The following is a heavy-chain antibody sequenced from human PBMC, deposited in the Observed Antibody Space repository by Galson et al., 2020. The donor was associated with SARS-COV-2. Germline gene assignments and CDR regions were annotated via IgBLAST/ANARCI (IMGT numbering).Heavy chain of an antibody. D-gene: IGHD5-18*01. J-gene: IGHJ4*02. CDR3: AKDPGYSYGTYFDY. CDR1: GFIFSNYD. V-gene: IGHV3-23*01. Sequence: GESLKISCAASGFIFSNYDISWVHQAPGKGLEWVSTISRSGVGTFYSDSVRGRFTISRDNSKNTLSLQMNSLRADDTALYYCAKDPGYSYGTYFDYWGQGTLVTVSS. CDR2: ISRSGVGT.